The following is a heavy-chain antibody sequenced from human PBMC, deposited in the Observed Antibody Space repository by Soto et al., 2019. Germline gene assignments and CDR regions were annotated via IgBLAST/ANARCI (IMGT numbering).Heavy chain of an antibody. V-gene: IGHV3-7*05. J-gene: IGHJ6*02. Sequence: EVQLVESGGGLVQPGGSLRLSGLASEFTFNTYWMNWVRQAPGRGLEWVANIKEDGSEKNYVDSVKGRFTISRDNAKNSLYLQMNSLRGEETAVYFCARDWGTPGRGSAVGYYYHYGMDVWGQGTTVTVSS. D-gene: IGHD3-16*01. CDR2: IKEDGSEK. CDR1: EFTFNTYW. CDR3: ARDWGTPGRGSAVGYYYHYGMDV.